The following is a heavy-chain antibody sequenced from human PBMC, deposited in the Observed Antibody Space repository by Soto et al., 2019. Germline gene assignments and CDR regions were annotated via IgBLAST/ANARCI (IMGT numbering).Heavy chain of an antibody. Sequence: GESLKISCKGSGHSFTIYCIGWVLQMPWKGLEWMGIIYPGDSDTRYSPSFQGQVTISADKSISTAYLQWSSLKASDTAMYYCASRLYYYDSSGYPDSDAFDIWGQGTMVTVSS. V-gene: IGHV5-51*01. CDR2: IYPGDSDT. CDR3: ASRLYYYDSSGYPDSDAFDI. J-gene: IGHJ3*02. D-gene: IGHD3-22*01. CDR1: GHSFTIYC.